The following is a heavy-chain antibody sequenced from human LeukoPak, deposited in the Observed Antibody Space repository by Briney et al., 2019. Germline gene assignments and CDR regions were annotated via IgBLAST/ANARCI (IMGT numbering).Heavy chain of an antibody. J-gene: IGHJ3*02. CDR2: IYYSGST. CDR3: ARVWSSRKAFDI. Sequence: SQTLSLTCAISGDSVSSNSAAWSWIRQPPGKGLEWIGYIYYSGSTNYNPSLKSRVTISVDTSKNQLSLKLSSVTAADTAVYYCARVWSSRKAFDIWGQGTMVTVSS. V-gene: IGHV4-61*01. CDR1: GDSVSSNSAA. D-gene: IGHD3-16*01.